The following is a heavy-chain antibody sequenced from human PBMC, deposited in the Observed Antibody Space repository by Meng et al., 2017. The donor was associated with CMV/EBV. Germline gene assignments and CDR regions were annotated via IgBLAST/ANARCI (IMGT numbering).Heavy chain of an antibody. D-gene: IGHD6-6*01. V-gene: IGHV3-9*01. Sequence: GGSLRLSCAASGFTFDDYAMHWVRQAPGKGLEWVSGISWNSGSIGYADSVKGRFTISRDNAKNSLYLQMNSLRAEDTALYYCAKDIRQLVPYYYCGMDVWGQGTTVTVSS. CDR1: GFTFDDYA. J-gene: IGHJ6*02. CDR2: ISWNSGSI. CDR3: AKDIRQLVPYYYCGMDV.